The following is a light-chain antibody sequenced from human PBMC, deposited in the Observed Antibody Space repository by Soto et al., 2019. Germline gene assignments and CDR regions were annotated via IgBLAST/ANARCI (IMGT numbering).Light chain of an antibody. CDR3: QHYDSLPIT. CDR2: GAS. V-gene: IGKV3-20*01. J-gene: IGKJ5*01. Sequence: TQSPRTLPLPLGERTTLSCRASQSVSNNYLAWYQQKPGQAPRLLIYGASSRATGIPDRFSGSGSGTDFTLTISRLEPEDFAVFYCQHYDSLPITFGQGTRLEIK. CDR1: QSVSNNY.